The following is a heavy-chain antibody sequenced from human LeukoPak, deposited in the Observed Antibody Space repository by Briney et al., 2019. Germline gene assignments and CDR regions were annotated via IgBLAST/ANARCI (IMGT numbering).Heavy chain of an antibody. V-gene: IGHV5-51*01. J-gene: IGHJ4*02. D-gene: IGHD6-13*01. CDR2: IYPGDSDT. Sequence: GESLKISCKGSGYNFANYWIGWVRQMPGKGLEWMGIIYPGDSDTRYSPSFQGQVTISADKSISTAYLQWSSLKASDTAMYYCARHVASSWSDYWGQGTLVTVSS. CDR3: ARHVASSWSDY. CDR1: GYNFANYW.